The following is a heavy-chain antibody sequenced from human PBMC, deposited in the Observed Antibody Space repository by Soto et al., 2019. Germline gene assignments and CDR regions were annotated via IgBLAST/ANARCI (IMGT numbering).Heavy chain of an antibody. CDR1: GFTFSSYW. J-gene: IGHJ4*02. Sequence: EVQLVESGGGLVQPGGSLRLSCAASGFTFSSYWMSWVRQAPGKGLEWVANIKQDGSEKYYVDSVKGRFTISRDNAKNSLYLQMNSLRAEDTAVYYCARGDDFWSGYIDYWGQGTLVTVSS. CDR2: IKQDGSEK. CDR3: ARGDDFWSGYIDY. V-gene: IGHV3-7*03. D-gene: IGHD3-3*01.